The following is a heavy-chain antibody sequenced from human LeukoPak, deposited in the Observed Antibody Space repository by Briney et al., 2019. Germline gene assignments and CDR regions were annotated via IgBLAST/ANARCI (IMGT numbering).Heavy chain of an antibody. D-gene: IGHD2-15*01. J-gene: IGHJ4*02. V-gene: IGHV3-30*02. CDR1: GFTFSSYG. CDR2: IRYDGSNK. Sequence: PGGSLRLSCEASGFTFSSYGMHWVRQAPGKGLEWVAFIRYDGSNKYYADSVKGRFTISRDNSKNTLYLQMNSLRAEDTAVYYCAKVTYCSGGSCYSEPAFDYWGQGTLVTVSS. CDR3: AKVTYCSGGSCYSEPAFDY.